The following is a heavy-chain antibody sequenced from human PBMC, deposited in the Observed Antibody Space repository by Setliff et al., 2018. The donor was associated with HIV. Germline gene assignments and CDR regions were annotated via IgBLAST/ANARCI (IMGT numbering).Heavy chain of an antibody. D-gene: IGHD2-15*01. Sequence: GASVKVSCKASGYTFNNYYMHWVRQAPGQGLEWMGWISGYNGNTNYARKVQGRVTMTTDTFTSTAYMELRSLRSDDTAIYYCARGMTPYDAFDVWGQGTMVTVSS. CDR3: ARGMTPYDAFDV. J-gene: IGHJ3*01. CDR1: GYTFNNYY. V-gene: IGHV1-18*04. CDR2: ISGYNGNT.